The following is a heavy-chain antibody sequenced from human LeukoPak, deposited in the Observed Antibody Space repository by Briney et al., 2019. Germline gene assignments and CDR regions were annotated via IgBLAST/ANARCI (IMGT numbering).Heavy chain of an antibody. CDR1: GYTLTELS. Sequence: ASVKVSCKVSGYTLTELSMHWVRQAPGKGVEWVGGFDPEDGETIYAQKFQGRVTMTEDTSTDTAYMELSSLRSEDAAVYYCATLLAVSGEWFDPWGQGTLVTVSS. D-gene: IGHD7-27*01. CDR2: FDPEDGET. V-gene: IGHV1-24*01. CDR3: ATLLAVSGEWFDP. J-gene: IGHJ5*02.